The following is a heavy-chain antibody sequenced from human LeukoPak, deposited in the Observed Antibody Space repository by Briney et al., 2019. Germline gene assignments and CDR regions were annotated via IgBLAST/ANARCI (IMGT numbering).Heavy chain of an antibody. CDR2: ISGSGGST. V-gene: IGHV3-23*01. Sequence: GGSLRLSCAASGFTFSSYAMSWVRQAPGKGLEWVSAISGSGGSTYYADSVKGRFTISRDNSKNTLYLQMNSLRAEDTAVYYCANGKLKYCSSTSCSGLGFDPWGQGTLVTVST. CDR3: ANGKLKYCSSTSCSGLGFDP. J-gene: IGHJ5*02. CDR1: GFTFSSYA. D-gene: IGHD2-2*01.